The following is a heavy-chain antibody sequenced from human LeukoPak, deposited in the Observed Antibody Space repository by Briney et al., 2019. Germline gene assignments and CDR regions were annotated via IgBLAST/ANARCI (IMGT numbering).Heavy chain of an antibody. D-gene: IGHD1-1*01. J-gene: IGHJ4*02. CDR3: VRHMAGTTEDH. CDR1: GGSISSYY. CDR2: IYYSGST. V-gene: IGHV4-59*08. Sequence: SETLSLTCAVSGGSISSYYWSWIRQPPGKGLEWIGYIYYSGSTNYNPSLKSRVTISVDTSKNQFSLKLSSVTAADTAVYYCVRHMAGTTEDHWGQGTLVTVSS.